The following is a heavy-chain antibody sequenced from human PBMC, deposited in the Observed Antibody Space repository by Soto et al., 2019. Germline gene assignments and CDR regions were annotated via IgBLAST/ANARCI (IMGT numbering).Heavy chain of an antibody. V-gene: IGHV5-10-1*01. Sequence: GESLKISCKGSGYSFTSYWISWVRQMPGKGLEWMGRIDPSDSYTNYSPSFQGHVTISADKSISTAYLQWSSLKASDTAVYYCARDHTVFRIAVAGTCSYWGQGTLVTVSS. CDR1: GYSFTSYW. CDR3: ARDHTVFRIAVAGTCSY. D-gene: IGHD6-19*01. CDR2: IDPSDSYT. J-gene: IGHJ4*02.